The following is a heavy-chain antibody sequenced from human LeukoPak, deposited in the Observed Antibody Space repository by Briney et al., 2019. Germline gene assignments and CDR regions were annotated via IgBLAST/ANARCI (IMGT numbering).Heavy chain of an antibody. CDR1: GFTFSLYC. Sequence: GRSLRLSCAASGFTFSLYCMTWVRQSPGKGLEWVANIKQHGNEKYYVDSVKGRFTISRDNANNSLYLQMNNLRAENTAVYYCARGGPMVTTSNWFDPWGQGTLVTASS. CDR2: IKQHGNEK. V-gene: IGHV3-7*01. CDR3: ARGGPMVTTSNWFDP. D-gene: IGHD4-17*01. J-gene: IGHJ5*02.